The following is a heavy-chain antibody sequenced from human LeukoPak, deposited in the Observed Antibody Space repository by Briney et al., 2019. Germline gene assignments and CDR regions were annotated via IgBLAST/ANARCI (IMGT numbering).Heavy chain of an antibody. Sequence: SETLSLTCTVSGGSISSGSYYWSWIRQPAGKGLEWIGRIYTSGSTNYNPSLKSRVTISVDTSKNQFSLKLSSVTAADTAVYYCAREGYYYDSSGYTRYYYYYDMDVWGQGTTVTVSS. CDR1: GGSISSGSYY. D-gene: IGHD3-22*01. J-gene: IGHJ6*02. CDR2: IYTSGST. V-gene: IGHV4-61*02. CDR3: AREGYYYDSSGYTRYYYYYDMDV.